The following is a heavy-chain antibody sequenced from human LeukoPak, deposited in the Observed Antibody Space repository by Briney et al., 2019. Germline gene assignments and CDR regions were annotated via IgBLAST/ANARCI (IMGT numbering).Heavy chain of an antibody. CDR1: GGSISSYY. V-gene: IGHV4-59*01. CDR3: ARGVRFLPFDY. CDR2: IYYSGST. D-gene: IGHD3-3*01. J-gene: IGHJ4*02. Sequence: PSETLSLTCTVSGGSISSYYWSWIRQPPGKGLEWIGYIYYSGSTNYNPSLKSRVTISVDTSKNQFSLKLSSATAADTAVYYCARGVRFLPFDYWGQGTLVTVSS.